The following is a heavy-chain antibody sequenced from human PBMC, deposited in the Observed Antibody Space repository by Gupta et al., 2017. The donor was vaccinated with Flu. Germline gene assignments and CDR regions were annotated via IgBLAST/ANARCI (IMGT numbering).Heavy chain of an antibody. CDR2: ISGSGGST. Sequence: EVQLLESGGGLVQPGGSLRLSCAASGFTFSSYAMSWVRQAPGKGLEWVSAISGSGGSTYYADSVKGRFTISRDNSKNTLYLQMNSLRAEDTAVYYCAKEGRSRFGWELRGIQYYFDYWGQGTLVTVSS. CDR3: AKEGRSRFGWELRGIQYYFDY. V-gene: IGHV3-23*01. CDR1: GFTFSSYA. D-gene: IGHD1-26*01. J-gene: IGHJ4*02.